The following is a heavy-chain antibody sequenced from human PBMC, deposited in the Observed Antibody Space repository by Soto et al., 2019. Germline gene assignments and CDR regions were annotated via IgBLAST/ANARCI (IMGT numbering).Heavy chain of an antibody. CDR2: IYYSGST. CDR1: GGSISSYY. D-gene: IGHD2-2*01. V-gene: IGHV4-59*01. J-gene: IGHJ3*02. Sequence: QVQLQESGPGLVKPSETLSLTCTVSGGSISSYYWSWIRQPPGKGLAWIGYIYYSGSTNYNPSLKSRVTISLDTSKNQFSLKLSSVTAADTALYYCARDFRYCSSTSCYAHAFDIWGQGTMVTVSS. CDR3: ARDFRYCSSTSCYAHAFDI.